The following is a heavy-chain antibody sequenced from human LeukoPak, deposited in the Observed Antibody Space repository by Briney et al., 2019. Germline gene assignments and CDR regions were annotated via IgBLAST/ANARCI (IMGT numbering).Heavy chain of an antibody. CDR3: AELGITMIGGV. CDR1: GFTFSSYW. V-gene: IGHV3-74*01. Sequence: PGGSLRLSCAASGFTFSSYWMHWVRQPPGKGLVWVARISNEGSHTFYADSVKGRFTISRDNAKNSLYLQMNSLRAEDTAVYYCAELGITMIGGVWGKGTTVTISS. D-gene: IGHD3-10*02. CDR2: ISNEGSHT. J-gene: IGHJ6*04.